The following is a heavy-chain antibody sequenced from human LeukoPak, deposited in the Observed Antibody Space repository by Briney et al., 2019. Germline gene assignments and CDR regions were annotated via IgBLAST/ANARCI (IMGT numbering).Heavy chain of an antibody. D-gene: IGHD6-13*01. CDR1: GGSFSGYY. V-gene: IGHV4-34*01. CDR2: INHSGST. CDR3: ARGRGGSWYRRNWFDP. Sequence: SETLSLTCAVYGGSFSGYYWSWIRQPPGKGLEWIGEINHSGSTNYNPSLKSRVTISVDTSKNQFSLKLSSVTAADTAVYYCARGRGGSWYRRNWFDPWGQGTLVTVSS. J-gene: IGHJ5*02.